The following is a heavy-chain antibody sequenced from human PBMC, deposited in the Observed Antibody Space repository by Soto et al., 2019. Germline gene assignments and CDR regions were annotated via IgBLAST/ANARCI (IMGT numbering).Heavy chain of an antibody. J-gene: IGHJ4*02. V-gene: IGHV3-7*03. CDR1: GFTSNTYW. Sequence: ESGGGLVQPGGALRLSCAASGFTSNTYWINWVRQAPGKGLEWVANIKREGGEKNYVDSVEGRFTISKDDAKNSVYLQMNSLRAEDTALFYCVASHGWIFDSWGQGILVTVSS. CDR3: VASHGWIFDS. CDR2: IKREGGEK. D-gene: IGHD6-19*01.